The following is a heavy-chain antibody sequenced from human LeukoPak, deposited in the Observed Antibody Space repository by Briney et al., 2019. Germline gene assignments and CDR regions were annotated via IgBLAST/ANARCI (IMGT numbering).Heavy chain of an antibody. J-gene: IGHJ4*02. CDR3: RRFRYESSGYGPPWIDF. Sequence: GASVKVSCKASGYTLTSHPLNWVRQAPGQGLESIGWIDTNSGNPTNGQGFTGRFVLSLDTSVNMAYMEISGLKAEDTAVYYCRRFRYESSGYGPPWIDFWGQGTLVTVSS. D-gene: IGHD3-22*01. CDR1: GYTLTSHP. V-gene: IGHV7-4-1*04. CDR2: IDTNSGNP.